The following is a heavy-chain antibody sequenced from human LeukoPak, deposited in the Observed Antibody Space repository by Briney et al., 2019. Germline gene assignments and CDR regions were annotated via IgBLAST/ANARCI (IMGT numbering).Heavy chain of an antibody. V-gene: IGHV4-59*01. Sequence: SETLSLTCTVSGGSISSYYWSWIRQPPGKGLEWIGYIYYSGSTNYNPSLKSRVTISVDTSKNQFPLKLSSVTAADTAVYYCARTYYYDDNWFDPWGQGTLVTVSS. CDR1: GGSISSYY. J-gene: IGHJ5*02. CDR3: ARTYYYDDNWFDP. CDR2: IYYSGST. D-gene: IGHD3-22*01.